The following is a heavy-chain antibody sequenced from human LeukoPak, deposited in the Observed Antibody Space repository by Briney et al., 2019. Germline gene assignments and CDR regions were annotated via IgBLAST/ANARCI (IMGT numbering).Heavy chain of an antibody. V-gene: IGHV3-7*03. Sequence: PGGSLRLSCAASGFSFSSYWMSWVRQPPGKGLKWVANIKEDGSEKNYVDSVKGRFTISRDNAKSSVYLQMNSLRAEDTAMYYCAKDTWLVAVGIQVFDYWGQGILVTVSS. CDR3: AKDTWLVAVGIQVFDY. J-gene: IGHJ4*02. CDR1: GFSFSSYW. CDR2: IKEDGSEK. D-gene: IGHD6-19*01.